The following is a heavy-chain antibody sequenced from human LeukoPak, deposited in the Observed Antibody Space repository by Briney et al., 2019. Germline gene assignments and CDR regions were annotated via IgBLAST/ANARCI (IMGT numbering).Heavy chain of an antibody. V-gene: IGHV4-39*07. D-gene: IGHD6-6*01. J-gene: IGHJ4*02. CDR2: VFHTGSA. Sequence: SETLSLTCTVSGASITSPSFLWGWIRQSPGTGIQWIASVFHTGSAYYSPSLKSRVTVSVDTSKNQFSLNLNSVTAADTAVYYCWRQLSSSSSEEFFDCWGRGTLFTISS. CDR1: GASITSPSFL. CDR3: WRQLSSSSSEEFFDC.